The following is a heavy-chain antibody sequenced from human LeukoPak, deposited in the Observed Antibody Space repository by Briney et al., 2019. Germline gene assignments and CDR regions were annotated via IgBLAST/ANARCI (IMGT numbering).Heavy chain of an antibody. CDR1: GGSFSGYY. CDR2: INHSGST. V-gene: IGHV4-34*01. Sequence: ASETLSLTCAVYGGSFSGYYWSWIRQPPGKGLEWIGEINHSGSTNYNPSLKSRVTISVDTSKNQFSLELSSVTAADTAVYYCARARYSYGYFDYWGQGTLVTVSS. CDR3: ARARYSYGYFDY. D-gene: IGHD5-18*01. J-gene: IGHJ4*02.